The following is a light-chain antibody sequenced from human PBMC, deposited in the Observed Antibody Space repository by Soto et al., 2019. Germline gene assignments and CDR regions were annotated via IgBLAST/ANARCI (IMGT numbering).Light chain of an antibody. CDR1: SSDVGAYDY. CDR3: SSYTSSSTPYV. V-gene: IGLV2-14*03. J-gene: IGLJ1*01. Sequence: QSALTQPASVSGCPGQSITISCTGTSSDVGAYDYVSWFQHHPGKAPKLMIFDVSNRPSGVSNRFSGSKSANTASLTISGLRAEDEADYYCSSYTSSSTPYVFGTGTKLTVL. CDR2: DVS.